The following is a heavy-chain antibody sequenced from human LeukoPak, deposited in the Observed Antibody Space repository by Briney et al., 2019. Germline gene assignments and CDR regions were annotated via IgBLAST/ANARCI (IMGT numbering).Heavy chain of an antibody. CDR2: IRYDGSNK. J-gene: IGHJ4*02. CDR1: GFTSSSYG. Sequence: GGSLRLSCAASGFTSSSYGMHWVRQAPGKGLEWVAFIRYDGSNKYYADSVKGRFTISRDNSKNTLYLQMNSLRAEDTAVYYCAKDGGYPRGVHFDYWGQGTLVTVSS. D-gene: IGHD5-12*01. V-gene: IGHV3-30*02. CDR3: AKDGGYPRGVHFDY.